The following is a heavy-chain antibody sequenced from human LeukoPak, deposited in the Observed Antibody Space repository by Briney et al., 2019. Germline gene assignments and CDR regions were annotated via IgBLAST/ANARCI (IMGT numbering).Heavy chain of an antibody. D-gene: IGHD2-2*01. J-gene: IGHJ2*01. CDR2: IYSGGST. CDR1: EFIVSSNY. V-gene: IGHV3-66*01. Sequence: GGSLRLSCAASEFIVSSNYMSWVRQAPGKGLEWVSTIYSGGSTYYADSVKGRFTISRDDSKNTLFLQMNSLRAEDAAVYYCAREGCGSTSCSAYWSFDLWGRGTLVTVSS. CDR3: AREGCGSTSCSAYWSFDL.